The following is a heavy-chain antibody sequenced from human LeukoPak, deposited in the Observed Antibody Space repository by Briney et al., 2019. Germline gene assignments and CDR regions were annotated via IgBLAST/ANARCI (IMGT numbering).Heavy chain of an antibody. D-gene: IGHD3-10*01. CDR2: ISSSGSTI. Sequence: PGGSLRPSCAASGFTFSSYEMNWVRQAPGKGLEWVSYISSSGSTIYYADSVKGRFTISRDNAKNSLYLQMNSLRAEDTAVYYCARAGESYYYSYYMDVWGKGTTVTVSS. CDR3: ARAGESYYYSYYMDV. V-gene: IGHV3-48*03. CDR1: GFTFSSYE. J-gene: IGHJ6*03.